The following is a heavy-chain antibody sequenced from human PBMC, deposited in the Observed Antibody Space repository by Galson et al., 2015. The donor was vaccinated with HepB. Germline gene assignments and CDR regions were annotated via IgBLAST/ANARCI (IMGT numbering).Heavy chain of an antibody. CDR1: GFTFSSYG. J-gene: IGHJ6*03. D-gene: IGHD4-17*01. Sequence: SLRLSCAASGFTFSSYGMHWVRQAPGKGLEWVAVISYDGSNKYYADSVKSRFTISRDNSKNTLYLQMNSLRAEDTAVYYCARTNGDYDHYYYYMDVWGKGTTVTVSS. V-gene: IGHV3-30*03. CDR3: ARTNGDYDHYYYYMDV. CDR2: ISYDGSNK.